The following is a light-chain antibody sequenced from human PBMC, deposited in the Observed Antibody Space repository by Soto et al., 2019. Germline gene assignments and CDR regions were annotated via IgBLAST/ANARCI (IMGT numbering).Light chain of an antibody. J-gene: IGKJ4*01. CDR2: AAS. CDR1: QSISSY. V-gene: IGKV1-39*01. Sequence: DIQMTQSPSSLSASVGDRVTITCRASQSISSYLNWYQQKPGKAPKLLIYAASSLQSGVPSRFSGSGSGTDCNLTISSLQPEDFATYYCQQSYSTPLTIGGGTKVEIK. CDR3: QQSYSTPLT.